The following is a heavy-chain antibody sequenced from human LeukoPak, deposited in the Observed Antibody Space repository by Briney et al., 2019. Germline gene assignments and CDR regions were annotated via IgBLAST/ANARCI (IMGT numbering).Heavy chain of an antibody. Sequence: ASETLSLTCTVSGGSISSYYWSWIRQPPGKGLEWIGYIYYSGSTNYNPSLKSRVTISVDTSKNQFSLKLSSVTAADTAVYYCARDSTHFMTGFDYWGQGTLVTVSS. CDR3: ARDSTHFMTGFDY. J-gene: IGHJ4*02. D-gene: IGHD3/OR15-3a*01. CDR1: GGSISSYY. CDR2: IYYSGST. V-gene: IGHV4-59*01.